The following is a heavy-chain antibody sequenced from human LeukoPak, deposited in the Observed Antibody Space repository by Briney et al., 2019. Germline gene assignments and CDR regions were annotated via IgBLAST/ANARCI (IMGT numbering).Heavy chain of an antibody. V-gene: IGHV3-7*03. D-gene: IGHD6-19*01. CDR1: GLSFSNYW. J-gene: IGHJ4*02. CDR2: IKQDGSEK. Sequence: PGGSLRLSCAASGLSFSNYWMHWVRQPPGKGLEWVANIKQDGSEKYYVDSVKGRFTISRDNAKNSLYLQMNSLRAEDTGVYYCDGGTGWVSNLGGGQGTLVTVSS. CDR3: DGGTGWVSNLG.